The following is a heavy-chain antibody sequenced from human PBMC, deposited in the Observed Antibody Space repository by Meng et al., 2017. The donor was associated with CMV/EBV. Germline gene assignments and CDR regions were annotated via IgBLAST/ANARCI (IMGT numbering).Heavy chain of an antibody. V-gene: IGHV1-69*05. D-gene: IGHD3-3*01. CDR3: ARGFWSGYLNWFDP. CDR2: IITIFGTA. Sequence: KASGGTFSSYAISWVRQAPGQGLEWMGGIITIFGTANYAQKFQGRVTITTDESTSTAYMGLSSLRSEDTAVYYCARGFWSGYLNWFDPWGQGTLVTVSS. J-gene: IGHJ5*02. CDR1: GGTFSSYA.